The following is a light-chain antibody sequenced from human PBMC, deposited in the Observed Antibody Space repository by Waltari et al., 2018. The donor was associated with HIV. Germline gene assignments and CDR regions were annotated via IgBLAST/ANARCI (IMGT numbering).Light chain of an antibody. J-gene: IGLJ2*01. Sequence: QSALTQPPSASGSPGQSVTIPCTGTSSDIGDYDYVSWYQHQPGEAPKLLIYEVLNRPSGVPHRFSGSKSGNTASLTVSGLQAEDEADYYCSSYGGNSNVIFGGGTKLTVL. V-gene: IGLV2-8*01. CDR3: SSYGGNSNVI. CDR1: SSDIGDYDY. CDR2: EVL.